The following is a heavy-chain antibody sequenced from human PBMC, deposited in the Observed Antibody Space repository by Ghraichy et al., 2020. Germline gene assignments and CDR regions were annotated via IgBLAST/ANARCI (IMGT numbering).Heavy chain of an antibody. J-gene: IGHJ4*02. V-gene: IGHV4-34*01. Sequence: SETLSLTCAVYGGSFSGYYWSWIRQPPGKGLEWIGEINHSGSTNYNPSLKSRVTISVDTSKNQFSLKLSSVTAADTAVYYCAGPWGYCSSTSCAEGYWGQGTLVTVSS. CDR3: AGPWGYCSSTSCAEGY. D-gene: IGHD2-2*01. CDR1: GGSFSGYY. CDR2: INHSGST.